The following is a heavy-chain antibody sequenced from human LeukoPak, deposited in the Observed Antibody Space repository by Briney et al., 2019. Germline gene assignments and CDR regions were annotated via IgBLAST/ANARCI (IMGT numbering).Heavy chain of an antibody. CDR1: GFTFSSYA. CDR2: ISYDGSNK. Sequence: GGSLRLSCAASGFTFSSYAMHCVRQAPGKGLEGVAVISYDGSNKSYADSCKGRFTISRDNSKNTLYLQMNSLRAEDTAVYYCARVSSGWYYDYWGQGTLVTVSS. V-gene: IGHV3-30-3*01. D-gene: IGHD6-19*01. CDR3: ARVSSGWYYDY. J-gene: IGHJ4*02.